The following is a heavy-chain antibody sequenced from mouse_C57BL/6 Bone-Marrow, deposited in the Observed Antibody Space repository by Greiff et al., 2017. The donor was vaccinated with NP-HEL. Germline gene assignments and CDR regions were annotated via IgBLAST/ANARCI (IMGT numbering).Heavy chain of an antibody. CDR3: AKLGVEDWFAY. CDR1: GYSFTGYY. J-gene: IGHJ3*01. V-gene: IGHV1-42*01. CDR2: INPSTGGT. D-gene: IGHD4-1*01. Sequence: EVQLQQSGPELVKPGASVKISCTASGYSFTGYYMNWVKQSPEKSLEWIGEINPSTGGTTYNQKFKAKATLTVDKSSRTAYMQLKSLTSEDSAVYYCAKLGVEDWFAYWGQGTLVTVSA.